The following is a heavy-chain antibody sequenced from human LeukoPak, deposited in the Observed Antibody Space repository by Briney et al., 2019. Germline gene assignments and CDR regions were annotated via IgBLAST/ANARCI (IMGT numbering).Heavy chain of an antibody. V-gene: IGHV4-59*08. D-gene: IGHD3-16*02. CDR2: IYLTGN. CDR1: GGSIGTYY. Sequence: SETLSLTCTVSGGSIGTYYWSWVRQSPGKGLEWSGHIYLTGNRYIPYLPSRVTISVDTSRNQFFLKMSSVTAADTAVYYCARHIGGGIEDMDVWGKGTKVTVSS. CDR3: ARHIGGGIEDMDV. J-gene: IGHJ6*03.